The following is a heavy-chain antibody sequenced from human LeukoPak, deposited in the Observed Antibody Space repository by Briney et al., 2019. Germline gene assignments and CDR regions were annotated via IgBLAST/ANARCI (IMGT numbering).Heavy chain of an antibody. CDR3: ARGFYGAGSHFDY. J-gene: IGHJ4*02. Sequence: SETLSLTCAVSGGSISSGDFPWSWIRPPPRTGLEWIGYILHTRHTSYNPSLKSRVTISVDMSTNQLSLGLTSVTAADTAVYYCARGFYGAGSHFDYWGQGTLVTVSS. CDR2: ILHTRHT. D-gene: IGHD3-10*01. V-gene: IGHV4-30-2*01. CDR1: GGSISSGDFP.